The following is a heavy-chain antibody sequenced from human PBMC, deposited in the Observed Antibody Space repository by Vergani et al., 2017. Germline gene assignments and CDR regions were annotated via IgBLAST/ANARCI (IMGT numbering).Heavy chain of an antibody. D-gene: IGHD4/OR15-4a*01. J-gene: IGHJ4*02. CDR3: AKHFRGWCIDD. V-gene: IGHV3-30*02. Sequence: QVQLVESGGGVVQRGGSLRLSCATSGFTLSNYDMQWIRQGPGKGLEFVAFIQFDGSNQYYADSVKGRFTLSRDFSKNTLYLQMNSLRTDDTATYYCAKHFRGWCIDDWGQGTQVIVSS. CDR1: GFTLSNYD. CDR2: IQFDGSNQ.